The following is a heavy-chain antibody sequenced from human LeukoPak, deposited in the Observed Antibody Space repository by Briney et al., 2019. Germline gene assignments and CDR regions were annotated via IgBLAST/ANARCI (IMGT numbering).Heavy chain of an antibody. D-gene: IGHD3-22*01. CDR1: GGTFSSYI. V-gene: IGHV1-3*03. Sequence: ASVKVSCKASGGTFSSYIISWVRQAPGQRLEWMGWVNADNSNTKYSQEFQGRVTITRDTSASTAYMDLNSLRSEDMAVYYCAVGDYYYDTRFDYWGQGTLVTVSS. CDR2: VNADNSNT. J-gene: IGHJ4*02. CDR3: AVGDYYYDTRFDY.